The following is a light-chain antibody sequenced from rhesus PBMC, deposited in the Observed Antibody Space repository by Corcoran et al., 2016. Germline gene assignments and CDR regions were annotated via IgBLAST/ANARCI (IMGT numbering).Light chain of an antibody. V-gene: IGKV1-22*01. CDR1: QGLSSW. Sequence: DIQMTQSPSSLSASVGDTVTITCRASQGLSSWLAWYQQKPGKVPKLLIYKASSLQSGVPSRFSGSGSGTDFTLTINSLQSEDVSTYYCQQYNSRPLTFGGGTKVELK. CDR2: KAS. CDR3: QQYNSRPLT. J-gene: IGKJ4*01.